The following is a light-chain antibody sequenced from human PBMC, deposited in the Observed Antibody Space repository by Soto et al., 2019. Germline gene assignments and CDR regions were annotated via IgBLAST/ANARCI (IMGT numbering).Light chain of an antibody. Sequence: QSALTQPASVSGSPGQSITISCTGTSSDIGAYNYVSWYQQHPGKAPQFIIYEVSHRPSGVSHRFSGSKSGNTASLTISGLQTYDEADYYCSSYTTSSTLVFGGGTKLTVL. V-gene: IGLV2-14*01. CDR2: EVS. CDR1: SSDIGAYNY. J-gene: IGLJ3*02. CDR3: SSYTTSSTLV.